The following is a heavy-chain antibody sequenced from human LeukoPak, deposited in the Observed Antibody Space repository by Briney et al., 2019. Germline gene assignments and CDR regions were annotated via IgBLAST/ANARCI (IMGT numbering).Heavy chain of an antibody. J-gene: IGHJ6*02. CDR2: IRSNSRGI. V-gene: IGHV3-21*06. CDR3: ARDGASIDDQYYGLDV. D-gene: IGHD1-1*01. Sequence: GGSLRLSCAASGFTFNSYTMNWVRQAPGKGLESVSSIRSNSRGINYADSVKGRFTISRDNDKNTVFLEMNSLRAEDTAVYYCARDGASIDDQYYGLDVWGQGTTVTASS. CDR1: GFTFNSYT.